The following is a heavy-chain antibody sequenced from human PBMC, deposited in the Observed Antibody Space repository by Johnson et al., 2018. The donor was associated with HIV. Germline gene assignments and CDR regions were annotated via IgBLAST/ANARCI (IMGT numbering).Heavy chain of an antibody. CDR2: IRYDGSNT. V-gene: IGHV3-30*02. J-gene: IGHJ3*02. CDR3: AKDNSYGDLRDAFDI. Sequence: QVQLVESGGGVVQPGGSLRLSCAASGFTFSSYGMHWVRQAPGKGLEWVAFIRYDGSNTYYAESVQGRSTISRDNSTNTLYLQMNSLGAEDTAVYYCAKDNSYGDLRDAFDIWGQGTMVTVSS. D-gene: IGHD4-17*01. CDR1: GFTFSSYG.